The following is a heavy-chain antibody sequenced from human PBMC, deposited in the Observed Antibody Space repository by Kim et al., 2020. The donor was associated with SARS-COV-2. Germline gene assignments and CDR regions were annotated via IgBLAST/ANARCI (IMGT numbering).Heavy chain of an antibody. D-gene: IGHD3-10*01. CDR2: IDLSDSYT. J-gene: IGHJ6*01. Sequence: GESLKISCKGSGYRFTSQWITWVRQMPGKGLEWRGRIDLSDSYTDYSPSFQGHVTIAGDKSITTAYLLWTSVKASDTGKYYCARLEVGSGSFSRLDVWGQ. CDR1: GYRFTSQW. CDR3: ARLEVGSGSFSRLDV. V-gene: IGHV5-10-1*01.